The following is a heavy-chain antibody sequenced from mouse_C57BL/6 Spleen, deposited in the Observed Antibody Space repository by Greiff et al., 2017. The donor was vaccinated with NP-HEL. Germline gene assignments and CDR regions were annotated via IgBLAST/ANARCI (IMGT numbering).Heavy chain of an antibody. CDR1: GYTFTSYW. Sequence: VQLQQPGAELVKPGASVKLSCKASGYTFTSYWMQWVKQRPGQGLEWIGEIDPSDSYTNYNQKFKGKATLTVDTSSRTAYMQLSSLTSEDSAVYYCARRGTLLLRYFDVWGTGTTVTVSS. V-gene: IGHV1-50*01. J-gene: IGHJ1*03. CDR3: ARRGTLLLRYFDV. D-gene: IGHD1-1*01. CDR2: IDPSDSYT.